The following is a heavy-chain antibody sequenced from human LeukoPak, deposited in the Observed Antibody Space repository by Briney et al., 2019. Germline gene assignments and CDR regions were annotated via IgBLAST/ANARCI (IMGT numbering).Heavy chain of an antibody. V-gene: IGHV3-23*01. Sequence: GGSLRLSCAASGITFSGSGMSWVRQAPGKGLEWVSSIRSTGDSTFYADSVKGRFTISRDNSKNTVYLLMNSLRTEDTAVYYCGRSRRINASLYYYMDVWGKGTTVTVSS. CDR3: GRSRRINASLYYYMDV. D-gene: IGHD2-15*01. CDR2: IRSTGDST. J-gene: IGHJ6*03. CDR1: GITFSGSG.